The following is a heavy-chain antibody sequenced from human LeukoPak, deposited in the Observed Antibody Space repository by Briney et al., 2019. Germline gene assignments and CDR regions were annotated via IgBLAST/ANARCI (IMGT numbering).Heavy chain of an antibody. D-gene: IGHD6-19*01. Sequence: PSETLSLTCTVSGYSISSGYYWGWIRPPPGKGLEWIGSIYHSGSTYYNPSLKSRVTISVDTSKNQFSLKLSSVTAADTAVYYCARDPNIAVAGPGRGWFDPWGQGTLVTVSS. J-gene: IGHJ5*02. CDR1: GYSISSGYY. V-gene: IGHV4-38-2*02. CDR2: IYHSGST. CDR3: ARDPNIAVAGPGRGWFDP.